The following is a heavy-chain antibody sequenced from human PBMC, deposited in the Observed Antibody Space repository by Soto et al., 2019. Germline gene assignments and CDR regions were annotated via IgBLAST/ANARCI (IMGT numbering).Heavy chain of an antibody. D-gene: IGHD3-10*01. J-gene: IGHJ6*03. CDR2: IIPILGTA. CDR1: GGTFSSST. CDR3: AIPAGGYYYGAASEASYYYYYMDF. V-gene: IGHV1-69*08. Sequence: QVQLVQSGAEVKKPGSSVKVSCQASGGTFSSSTISWVRQAPGQGPEWMGRIIPILGTANYAQKFKGRVTMTADKSTGTAYMERRSLRSEDTAGYYCAIPAGGYYYGAASEASYYYYYMDFFGKASTLTVS.